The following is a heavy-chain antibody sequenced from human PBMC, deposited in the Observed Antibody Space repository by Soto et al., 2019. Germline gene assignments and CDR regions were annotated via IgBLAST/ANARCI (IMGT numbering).Heavy chain of an antibody. V-gene: IGHV3-23*01. CDR2: ISGTGGST. CDR1: GFTFSSYA. J-gene: IGHJ4*02. Sequence: AQLLESGGGLVRPGGSLRLSCAASGFTFSSYAMSWVRQAPGKGLEWVSGISGTGGSTYYADSVKGRFTISRDNSKNTLYLQMSSLRAGDTALYYCAKDRSIFNSDGGGFDNWGQGTLVTVSS. D-gene: IGHD6-6*01. CDR3: AKDRSIFNSDGGGFDN.